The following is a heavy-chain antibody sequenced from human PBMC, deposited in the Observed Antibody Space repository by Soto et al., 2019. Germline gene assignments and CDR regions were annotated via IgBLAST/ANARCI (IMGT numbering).Heavy chain of an antibody. CDR3: AKDLGYSSGWYSGSSYGMDV. CDR1: GFTFSSYA. J-gene: IGHJ6*02. V-gene: IGHV3-23*01. Sequence: PGGSLRLSCAASGFTFSSYAMSWVRQAPGKGLEWVSAISGSGGSTYYADSVKGRFTISRDNSKNTLYLQMNSLRAEDTAVYYCAKDLGYSSGWYSGSSYGMDVWGQGTTVTVSS. D-gene: IGHD6-19*01. CDR2: ISGSGGST.